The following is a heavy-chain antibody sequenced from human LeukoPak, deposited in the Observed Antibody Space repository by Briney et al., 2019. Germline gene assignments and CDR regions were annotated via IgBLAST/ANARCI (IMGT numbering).Heavy chain of an antibody. Sequence: PSETLSLTCTVSGGSISSYYWSRIRQPPGKGLEWIGYIYYSGSTNYNPSLKSRVTISVDTSKNQFSLKLSSVTAADTAVYYCARLEVVVPAAMEMDYGMDVWGQGTTVTVSS. CDR1: GGSISSYY. V-gene: IGHV4-59*08. D-gene: IGHD2-2*01. CDR2: IYYSGST. J-gene: IGHJ6*02. CDR3: ARLEVVVPAAMEMDYGMDV.